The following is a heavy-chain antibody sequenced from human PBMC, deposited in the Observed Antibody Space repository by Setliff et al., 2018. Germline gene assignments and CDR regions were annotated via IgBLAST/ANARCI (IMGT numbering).Heavy chain of an antibody. J-gene: IGHJ6*04. Sequence: SVKVSCKASGYTFTSYDINWVRQATGQGLEWMGRIIPIFGTANYAQKFQGRVTITADKSTSTAYMELSSLRSEDTAVYYCARSHSSSWSGMAVWGKGTTVTVSS. CDR2: IIPIFGTA. V-gene: IGHV1-69*06. CDR1: GYTFTSYD. D-gene: IGHD6-13*01. CDR3: ARSHSSSWSGMAV.